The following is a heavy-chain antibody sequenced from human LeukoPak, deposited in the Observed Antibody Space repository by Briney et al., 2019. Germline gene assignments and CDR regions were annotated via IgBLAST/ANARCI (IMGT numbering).Heavy chain of an antibody. J-gene: IGHJ3*02. CDR1: GGSFSGYY. CDR2: IDTSGRT. Sequence: SETLSLTCAVYGGSFSGYYWSWIRQPAGKGLEWIGRIDTSGRTSYNPSLKSRVTMSVDTSKNHFSLRLSSVTAADTAVYYCARDLAEALDIWGQGTMVTVSS. V-gene: IGHV4-4*07. CDR3: ARDLAEALDI.